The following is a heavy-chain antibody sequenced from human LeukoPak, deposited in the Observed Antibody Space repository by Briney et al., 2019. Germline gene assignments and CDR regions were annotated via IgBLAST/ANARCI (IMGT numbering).Heavy chain of an antibody. CDR2: INTNTGNP. CDR3: ARDKEATTYYYYMDV. J-gene: IGHJ6*03. CDR1: GYTFTSYA. V-gene: IGHV7-4-1*02. D-gene: IGHD5-12*01. Sequence: ASVKVSCKASGYTFTSYAMNWVRQAPGQGLEWMGWINTNTGNPTYAQGFTGRFVFSLDTSVSTAYLQISSLKAEDTAVYYCARDKEATTYYYYMDVWGKGTTVTVSS.